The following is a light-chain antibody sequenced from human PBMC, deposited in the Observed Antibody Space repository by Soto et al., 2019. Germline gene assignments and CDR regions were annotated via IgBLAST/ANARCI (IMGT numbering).Light chain of an antibody. Sequence: QSVLTQSSSASASLGSSVKLTCTLSSGHSSYIIAWHQQQPGKAPRCLMKLEGSGNYNKGSGVPDRFSGSSSGADRYLTIYNLQFEDQADYYCETWDSNTRVFGGGTKLTVL. V-gene: IGLV4-60*02. CDR3: ETWDSNTRV. CDR1: SGHSSYI. CDR2: LEGSGNY. J-gene: IGLJ3*02.